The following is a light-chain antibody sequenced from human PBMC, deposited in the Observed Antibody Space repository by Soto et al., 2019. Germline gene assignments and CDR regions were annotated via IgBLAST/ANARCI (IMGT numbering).Light chain of an antibody. CDR1: SGHSYYA. CDR3: QTWGTGGVV. CDR2: LNSDGSH. Sequence: QPVLTQSPSASASLGASVKLTCTLSSGHSYYAIAWHQQQPETGPRYLMKLNSDGSHSKGDGIPDRFSGSSSGAERYLTISSLQSEDEADYYCQTWGTGGVVFGGGTKLTVL. V-gene: IGLV4-69*01. J-gene: IGLJ2*01.